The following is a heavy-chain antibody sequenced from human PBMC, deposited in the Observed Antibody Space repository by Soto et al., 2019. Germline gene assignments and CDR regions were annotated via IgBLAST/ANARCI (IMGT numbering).Heavy chain of an antibody. D-gene: IGHD6-19*01. CDR1: GYTFTSYA. Sequence: QVQLVQSGAEVKKPGASVKVSCKASGYTFTSYAMHWVRQAPGQRLEWMGWINAGNGNTKYSQKFQGRVTITRDTSASTAYMELSSLRSEDTAVYYCARDRGLGSGWTTGPYWGQGTLVTVSS. V-gene: IGHV1-3*01. CDR2: INAGNGNT. CDR3: ARDRGLGSGWTTGPY. J-gene: IGHJ4*02.